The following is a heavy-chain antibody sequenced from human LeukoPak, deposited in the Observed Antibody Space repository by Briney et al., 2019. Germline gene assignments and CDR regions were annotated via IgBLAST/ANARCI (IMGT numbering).Heavy chain of an antibody. J-gene: IGHJ4*02. CDR1: GGSSGSSSYY. CDR2: IYYSGST. V-gene: IGHV4-39*01. D-gene: IGHD3-3*01. CDR3: ATPRSGYSQFDY. Sequence: SETLSLTCTVSGGSSGSSSYYWGWIRQPPGKGLEWIGTIYYSGSTYYNPSLKSRLTISVDTSKNQFSLKLSSVSAADTAVYYCATPRSGYSQFDYWGQGTLVTVSS.